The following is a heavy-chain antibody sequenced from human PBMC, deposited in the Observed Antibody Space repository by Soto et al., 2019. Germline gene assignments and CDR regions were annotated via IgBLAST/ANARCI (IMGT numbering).Heavy chain of an antibody. CDR3: ARDGSGWSSLDGMDV. Sequence: SSETLSLTCTVSGGSISNYYWSWIRQPPGKGLEWIGYIFYSGSTNYNPSLKSRVTISVDTSKNQFSLKLSSVTAADTAVYYCARDGSGWSSLDGMDVWGQGTTVTVSS. V-gene: IGHV4-59*01. J-gene: IGHJ6*02. CDR2: IFYSGST. CDR1: GGSISNYY. D-gene: IGHD6-19*01.